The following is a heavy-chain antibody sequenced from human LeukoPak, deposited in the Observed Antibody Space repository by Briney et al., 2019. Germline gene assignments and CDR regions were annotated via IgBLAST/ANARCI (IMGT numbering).Heavy chain of an antibody. J-gene: IGHJ4*02. D-gene: IGHD4-11*01. CDR3: ARTSLDYSNDY. CDR2: IYYSGST. Sequence: SETLSLTCAVYGGSFSGYYWSWIRQPPGKGLEWIGYIYYSGSTNYNPSLKSRVTISVDTSKNQFSLKLSSVTAADTAVYYCARTSLDYSNDYWGQGTLVTVSS. V-gene: IGHV4-59*01. CDR1: GGSFSGYY.